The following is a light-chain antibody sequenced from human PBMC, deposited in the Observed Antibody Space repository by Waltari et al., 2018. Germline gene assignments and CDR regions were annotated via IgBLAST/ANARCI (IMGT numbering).Light chain of an antibody. CDR1: QSLSSY. J-gene: IGKJ2*01. CDR2: TAS. Sequence: DIQLTQSPSSLSASVGDRVTITCRASQSLSSYLNWYQKKPGKAPKLLIYTASSLEGGVPSRFSGSGSGTDYTLTISNLQPEDFATYYCHQIYSTLGDTFGQGTKLEIK. CDR3: HQIYSTLGDT. V-gene: IGKV1-39*01.